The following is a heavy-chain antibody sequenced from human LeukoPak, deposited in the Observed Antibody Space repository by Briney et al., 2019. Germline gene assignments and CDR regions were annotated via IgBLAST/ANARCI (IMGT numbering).Heavy chain of an antibody. CDR3: ARDRGYLYYFEN. J-gene: IGHJ4*02. CDR2: IWYDGSNK. Sequence: AGGSLRLSCAASGFTFSSYGMHWVRQAPGKGLEWVAVIWYDGSNKYYAVSVKGRFTISRDNSKNTLYLQMNSLRAEDTAVYYCARDRGYLYYFENWGQGTLVTVSS. CDR1: GFTFSSYG. V-gene: IGHV3-33*01. D-gene: IGHD1-1*01.